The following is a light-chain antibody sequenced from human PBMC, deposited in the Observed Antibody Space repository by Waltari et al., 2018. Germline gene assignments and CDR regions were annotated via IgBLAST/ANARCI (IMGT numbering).Light chain of an antibody. V-gene: IGLV2-23*01. Sequence: QSALTQPASVSGSPGPSITISCPGTSSDVGSYNLVPWYQQHPGKAPKLMIYEGSKRPSGVSNRFSGSKSGNTASLTISGLQAEDEADYYCCSYAGSSTFVVFGGGTKLTVL. CDR3: CSYAGSSTFVV. CDR2: EGS. J-gene: IGLJ2*01. CDR1: SSDVGSYNL.